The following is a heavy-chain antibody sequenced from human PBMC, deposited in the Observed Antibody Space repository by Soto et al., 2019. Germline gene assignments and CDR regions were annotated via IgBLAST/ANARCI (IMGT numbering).Heavy chain of an antibody. CDR3: SGAESPDTAYFSLY. CDR2: ISGSGGTT. Sequence: PGGSLRLSCVASGFTFENYAMSWVRQDPGKGLEWVSAISGSGGTTYYSDSVKGRFTISRDNSKNTAYLQMNSLNIEDSAVYYCSGAESPDTAYFSLYWGQGTPVTVSS. CDR1: GFTFENYA. D-gene: IGHD1-26*01. V-gene: IGHV3-23*01. J-gene: IGHJ4*02.